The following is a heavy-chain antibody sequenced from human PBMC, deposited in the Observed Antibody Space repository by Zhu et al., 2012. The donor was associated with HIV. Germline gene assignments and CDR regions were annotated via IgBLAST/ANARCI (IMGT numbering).Heavy chain of an antibody. CDR2: IHHSGSS. CDR3: ARGYGSGSYYHY. D-gene: IGHD3-10*01. Sequence: QVQLQESGPGLVKPSETLSLTCNVSSGSIRSHYWSWIRQPPGKGLEWIGDIHHSGSSNYNPSLKSRGTMSIDPSKNQFSLKLKSVTAADTAVYYCARGYGSGSYYHYWGQGTLVTVSS. J-gene: IGHJ4*02. V-gene: IGHV4-59*11. CDR1: SGSIRSHY.